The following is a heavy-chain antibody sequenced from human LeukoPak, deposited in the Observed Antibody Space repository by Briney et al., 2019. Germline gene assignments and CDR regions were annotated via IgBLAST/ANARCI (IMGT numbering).Heavy chain of an antibody. CDR1: GFTVSNNY. CDR2: IYSGGST. V-gene: IGHV3-66*01. CDR3: ARDRHCSSSSCYGL. Sequence: GGSLRLSCAATGFTVSNNYMRWVRQAPGKGLEWVSLIYSGGSTYYADSVKGRFTISRDNSKNTLYLQMNSLRAEDTAVYYCARDRHCSSSSCYGLWGQGTRVTVSS. J-gene: IGHJ4*02. D-gene: IGHD2-2*01.